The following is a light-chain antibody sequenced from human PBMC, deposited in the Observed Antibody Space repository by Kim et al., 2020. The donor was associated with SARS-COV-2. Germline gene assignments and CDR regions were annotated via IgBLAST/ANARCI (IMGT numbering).Light chain of an antibody. V-gene: IGKV3-15*01. CDR3: QHYNNWPPIT. CDR1: QSVSSN. Sequence: PGERATLSCRASQSVSSNLAWYQQKPGQAPSLLIYDASTRATGVPARFSGSGSGTEFTLIISSLQSEDFAVYFCQHYNNWPPITFGQGTRLE. CDR2: DAS. J-gene: IGKJ5*01.